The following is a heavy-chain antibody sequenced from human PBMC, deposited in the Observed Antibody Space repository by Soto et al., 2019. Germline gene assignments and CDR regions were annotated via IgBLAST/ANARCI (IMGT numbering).Heavy chain of an antibody. V-gene: IGHV3-23*01. CDR3: AKDLAGATRGRFDY. CDR1: GFTFSSYA. Sequence: GGSLRLSCAASGFTFSSYAMSWVRQAPGKGLEWVSGISGSGTTTYYADSVKGRFTISRDNSKNTMYLQMNSLRAEDTAVYYCAKDLAGATRGRFDYWGQGXLVTVYS. J-gene: IGHJ4*02. D-gene: IGHD1-26*01. CDR2: ISGSGTTT.